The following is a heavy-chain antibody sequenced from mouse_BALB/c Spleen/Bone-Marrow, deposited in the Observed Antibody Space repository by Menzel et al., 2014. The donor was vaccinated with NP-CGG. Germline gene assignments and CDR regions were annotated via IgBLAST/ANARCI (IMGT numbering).Heavy chain of an antibody. CDR3: ARNEDYDGYHYAMDY. Sequence: VQLVESEPGLVQPSQSLSITCTVSGFSLTSYDVHWVRQSPGKGLEWLGVIWSGGSTDYNAAFISRLSISKDNSKSQVFFKMNSLQADDTAIYYCARNEDYDGYHYAMDYWGQGTSVTVSS. CDR2: IWSGGST. D-gene: IGHD2-4*01. J-gene: IGHJ4*01. CDR1: GFSLTSYD. V-gene: IGHV2-4-1*01.